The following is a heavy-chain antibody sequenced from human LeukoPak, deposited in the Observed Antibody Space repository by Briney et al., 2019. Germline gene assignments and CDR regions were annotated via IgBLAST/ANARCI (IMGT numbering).Heavy chain of an antibody. J-gene: IGHJ3*01. CDR2: ISWNSGSI. V-gene: IGHV3-9*01. Sequence: GGSLGLSCAASGFTFDEYGMHWVRQAPGKGLEWVSDISWNSGSIGYADSVKGRFTISRDNAKNSLYLEMDSLRAEDTAVYYCARTIYYYESTSYFPDAFDVWGQGTMVTVSS. CDR1: GFTFDEYG. D-gene: IGHD3-22*01. CDR3: ARTIYYYESTSYFPDAFDV.